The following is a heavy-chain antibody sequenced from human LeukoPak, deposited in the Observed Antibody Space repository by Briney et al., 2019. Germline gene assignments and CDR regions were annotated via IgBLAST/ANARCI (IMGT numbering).Heavy chain of an antibody. J-gene: IGHJ4*02. V-gene: IGHV3-11*04. D-gene: IGHD5-24*01. CDR2: ISSSGSSI. CDR1: GFTFSDYY. CDR3: ARDPVEISYDY. Sequence: PGGSLRLSCAASGFTFSDYYMSWIRQAPGKGLEWVSYISSSGSSIYYEDSVRGRFTISRDNAKNSLYLQMISLRAEDTAVYYCARDPVEISYDYWGQGTLVTVSS.